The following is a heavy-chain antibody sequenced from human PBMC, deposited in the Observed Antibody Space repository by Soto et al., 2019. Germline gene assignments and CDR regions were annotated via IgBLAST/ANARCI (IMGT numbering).Heavy chain of an antibody. CDR3: ARSYYDLWTGYSQDAFDI. D-gene: IGHD3-3*01. J-gene: IGHJ3*02. CDR1: GYTFTNYD. Sequence: ASLKVSCKASGYTFTNYDMHWVRQAPGQRLEWMGWINAGNGNTKYSQKFQGRVTITRDTSASTAYMELSSLRSEDTAVYYCARSYYDLWTGYSQDAFDIWGEGTMVTVSS. CDR2: INAGNGNT. V-gene: IGHV1-3*01.